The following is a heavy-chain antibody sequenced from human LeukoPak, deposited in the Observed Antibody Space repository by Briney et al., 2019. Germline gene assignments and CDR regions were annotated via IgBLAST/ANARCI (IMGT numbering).Heavy chain of an antibody. Sequence: ASVKVSCKASGYTFTSYGISWVRQAPGQGLEWMGGIIPIFGTANYAQKFQGRVTITTDESTSTAYMELSSLRSEDTAVYYCAVSRDWFDPWGQGTLVTVSS. V-gene: IGHV1-69*05. CDR3: AVSRDWFDP. J-gene: IGHJ5*02. CDR1: GYTFTSYG. CDR2: IIPIFGTA.